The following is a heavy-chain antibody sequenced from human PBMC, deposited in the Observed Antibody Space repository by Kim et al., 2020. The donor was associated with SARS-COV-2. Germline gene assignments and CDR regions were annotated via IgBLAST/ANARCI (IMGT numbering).Heavy chain of an antibody. Sequence: ASVKVSCKASGYTFTGYYMHWVRQAPGQGLEWMGRINPNSGGTNYAQKFQGRVTMTRDTSISTAYMELSRLRSDDTAVYYCARGEVTTVTRAGMDVWGQGTTVTVAS. D-gene: IGHD4-17*01. J-gene: IGHJ6*02. V-gene: IGHV1-2*06. CDR2: INPNSGGT. CDR3: ARGEVTTVTRAGMDV. CDR1: GYTFTGYY.